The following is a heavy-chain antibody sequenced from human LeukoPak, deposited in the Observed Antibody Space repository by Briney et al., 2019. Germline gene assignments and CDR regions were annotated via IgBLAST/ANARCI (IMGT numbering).Heavy chain of an antibody. J-gene: IGHJ4*02. CDR3: AAESERWLLRS. D-gene: IGHD1-26*01. CDR1: GGSISSSSYY. V-gene: IGHV4-61*05. Sequence: SETLSLTCTVSGGSISSSSYYWGWVRQPPGKGLEWVGQIYYRGTPNYNPSLGGRVTISIDTSKNQVSLKLNSVTAADTAIYYCAAESERWLLRSWGQGTLVTVSS. CDR2: IYYRGTP.